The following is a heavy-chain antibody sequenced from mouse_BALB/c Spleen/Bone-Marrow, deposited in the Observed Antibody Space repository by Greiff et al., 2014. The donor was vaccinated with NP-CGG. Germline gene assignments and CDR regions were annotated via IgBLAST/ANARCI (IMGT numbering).Heavy chain of an antibody. CDR1: GFTFSSYA. CDR2: ISSGGSYT. D-gene: IGHD1-1*01. Sequence: EVHLVESGGGLVKPGGSLKLSCAASGFTFSSYAMSWVRQTPEKRLEWVATISSGGSYTYYADSVKGRFTISRDTAKKTLYLQMSSLRSEDTAIYYCARQDYYGSSPHWYFDVWGAGTTVTVSS. CDR3: ARQDYYGSSPHWYFDV. V-gene: IGHV5-9-3*01. J-gene: IGHJ1*01.